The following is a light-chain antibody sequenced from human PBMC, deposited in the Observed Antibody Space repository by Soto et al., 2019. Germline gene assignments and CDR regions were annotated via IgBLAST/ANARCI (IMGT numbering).Light chain of an antibody. CDR1: QSISTW. Sequence: DIQMTQYPSTLSASVGDRVTITCRASQSISTWLAWYQQKPGKAPKVLIYKASSLESGVPSRFSGSGSGTEFTLTISSLQPDDFATYYCQQYNTYPCTFGQGTKLEIK. CDR3: QQYNTYPCT. V-gene: IGKV1-5*03. CDR2: KAS. J-gene: IGKJ2*02.